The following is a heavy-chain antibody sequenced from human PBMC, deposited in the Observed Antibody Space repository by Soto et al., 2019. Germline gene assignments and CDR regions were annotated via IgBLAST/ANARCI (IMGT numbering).Heavy chain of an antibody. CDR3: AKDGNWLDVYFDV. Sequence: PGGSLRLSCVASGIEFSNYAMSWVRQAPGKGLEWVSISSASGRSRYHADSVKGRFTISRDNSKKTLYLHMTNLRAEDTAVYYCAKDGNWLDVYFDVWGQGTPVTVSS. J-gene: IGHJ4*02. D-gene: IGHD6-19*01. CDR2: SSASGRSR. V-gene: IGHV3-23*01. CDR1: GIEFSNYA.